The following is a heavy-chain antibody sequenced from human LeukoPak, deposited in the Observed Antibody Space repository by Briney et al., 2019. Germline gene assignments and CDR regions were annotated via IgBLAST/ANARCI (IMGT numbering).Heavy chain of an antibody. D-gene: IGHD3-10*01. CDR3: ARDYYGSGAGVDY. Sequence: ASVKVSCKASGYTFTGYYMHWVRQAPGQGLEWMGWINPNSGGTNYAQKFQGRVTMTRDTSISTAYMELSRLRSGNTAVYYCARDYYGSGAGVDYWGQGTLVTVSS. CDR1: GYTFTGYY. CDR2: INPNSGGT. V-gene: IGHV1-2*02. J-gene: IGHJ4*02.